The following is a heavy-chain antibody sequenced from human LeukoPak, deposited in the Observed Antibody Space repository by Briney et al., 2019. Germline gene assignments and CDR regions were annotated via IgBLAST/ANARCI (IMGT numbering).Heavy chain of an antibody. CDR1: GFTFSSYG. J-gene: IGHJ4*02. CDR2: ISYDGSNK. CDR3: ATLENSGGYDY. Sequence: GGSLRLSCAASGFTFSSYGMHWVRQAPGKGLEWVAVISYDGSNKYYADSVKGRFTISRDNSKNTLYLQMNSLRAEDTAVYYCATLENSGGYDYWGQGTLVTVSS. V-gene: IGHV3-30*03. D-gene: IGHD1-26*01.